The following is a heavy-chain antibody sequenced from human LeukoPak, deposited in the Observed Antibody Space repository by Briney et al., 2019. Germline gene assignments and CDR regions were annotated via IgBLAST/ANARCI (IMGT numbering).Heavy chain of an antibody. CDR2: INPNSGGT. J-gene: IGHJ6*03. CDR3: ARGPMAVADSYYYYYMDV. V-gene: IGHV1-2*02. Sequence: ASVKVSCKASGYTFTGYYMHLVRQAPGQGLEWMGWINPNSGGTNYAQKIQGRVTMTRDTSISTVYMELNRLRSDDTAVYYCARGPMAVADSYYYYYMDVWGRGTTVTVSS. D-gene: IGHD6-19*01. CDR1: GYTFTGYY.